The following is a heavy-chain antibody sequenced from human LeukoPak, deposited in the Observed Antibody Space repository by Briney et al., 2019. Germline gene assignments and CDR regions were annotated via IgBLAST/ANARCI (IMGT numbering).Heavy chain of an antibody. D-gene: IGHD7-27*01. CDR2: ITTGDGNT. CDR3: AKDGGLWVSAHWGDS. J-gene: IGHJ4*02. Sequence: GRSLRLSCTASGFTFSSYTMTWVRQAPGKGLKWVSTITTGDGNTYYADSVKGRFTVSRDDSKNTLYLQMNSLRAEDTAVYYCAKDGGLWVSAHWGDSWGRGTLVTVSS. V-gene: IGHV3-23*01. CDR1: GFTFSSYT.